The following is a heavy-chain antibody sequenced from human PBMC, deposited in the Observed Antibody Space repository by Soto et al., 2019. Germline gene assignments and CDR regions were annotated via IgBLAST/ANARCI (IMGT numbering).Heavy chain of an antibody. J-gene: IGHJ4*02. CDR1: DFTFANAC. V-gene: IGHV3-15*07. D-gene: IGHD4-17*01. CDR2: IKSKADGGTT. CDR3: TSLYYGH. Sequence: PGGSLRLSCSASDFTFANACISWVRQAPGKGLEWVGRIKSKADGGTTDYAAPVKGRFTISRDESQNTLYLQMNNLKTEDTAVYYCTSLYYGHWGQGTLVNVSS.